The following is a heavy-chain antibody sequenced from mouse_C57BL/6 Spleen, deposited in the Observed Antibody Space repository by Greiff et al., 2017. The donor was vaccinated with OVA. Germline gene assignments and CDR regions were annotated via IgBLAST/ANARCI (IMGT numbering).Heavy chain of an antibody. D-gene: IGHD1-1*01. CDR2: ISNGGGST. J-gene: IGHJ4*01. CDR1: GFTFSDYY. V-gene: IGHV5-12*01. Sequence: EVKLVESGGGLVQPGGSLKLSCAASGFTFSDYYMYWVRQTPEKRLEWVAYISNGGGSTYSPATVKGRFTISRDNAKNTLYLQMSRLKSEDTAMYYCARHPLLRGAMDDWGQGTSVTVSS. CDR3: ARHPLLRGAMDD.